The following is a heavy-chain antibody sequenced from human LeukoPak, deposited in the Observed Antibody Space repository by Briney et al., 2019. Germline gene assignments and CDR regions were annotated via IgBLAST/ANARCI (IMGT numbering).Heavy chain of an antibody. CDR1: GYTFTSYA. V-gene: IGHV1-3*01. J-gene: IGHJ4*02. CDR3: ARDLGIVVAKGEFDY. Sequence: GASVKVSCKASGYTFTSYAMHWVRQAPGQRLEWMGWINAGNGNTKYSQKFQGRVTITRDTSASTAYMELSSLRSEDTAVYYCARDLGIVVAKGEFDYWGQGTLVTVSS. CDR2: INAGNGNT. D-gene: IGHD3-22*01.